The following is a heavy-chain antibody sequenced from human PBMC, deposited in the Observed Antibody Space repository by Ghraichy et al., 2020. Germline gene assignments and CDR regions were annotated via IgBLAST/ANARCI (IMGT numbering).Heavy chain of an antibody. Sequence: SETLSLTCAVSGASINNGYNYWNWIRQPAGTGLEWIGRVYYDGGTNYNPSLKSRLTMTLDTSRNEVSLKLVSVTAADTAIYYCARRAFTVFGVAPSTFDSWGQGTMVTVPS. D-gene: IGHD3-3*01. CDR3: ARRAFTVFGVAPSTFDS. CDR2: VYYDGGT. J-gene: IGHJ3*02. V-gene: IGHV4-61*02. CDR1: GASINNGYNY.